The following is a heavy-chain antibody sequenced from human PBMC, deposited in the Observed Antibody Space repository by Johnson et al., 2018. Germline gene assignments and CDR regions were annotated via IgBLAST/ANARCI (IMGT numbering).Heavy chain of an antibody. J-gene: IGHJ6*02. D-gene: IGHD4-17*01. Sequence: QVQLVQSGGGVVQPGRSLRLSCAASGFTFSHYGVHWVRQAPGKGLEWVAFISHDGSNKNYADSVKGRFTISRDNSKNTLFLQMNSLRPEDTAIYYCAKGGYGDYVGYYYGMDVWGQGITVTVSS. CDR2: ISHDGSNK. V-gene: IGHV3-30*18. CDR1: GFTFSHYG. CDR3: AKGGYGDYVGYYYGMDV.